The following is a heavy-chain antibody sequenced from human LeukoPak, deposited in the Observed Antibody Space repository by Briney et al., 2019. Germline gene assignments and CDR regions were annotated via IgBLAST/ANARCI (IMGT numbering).Heavy chain of an antibody. CDR2: ISWNSGSI. Sequence: GRSLRLSCAASGFTFDDYAMHWVRQAPGKGLEWVSGISWNSGSIGYADSVKGRFIISRDIAKNSLYLQMNSLRAEDTALYYCAKGGIYQLVGDAFDIWGQGTMVTVSS. J-gene: IGHJ3*02. V-gene: IGHV3-9*01. D-gene: IGHD1-1*01. CDR1: GFTFDDYA. CDR3: AKGGIYQLVGDAFDI.